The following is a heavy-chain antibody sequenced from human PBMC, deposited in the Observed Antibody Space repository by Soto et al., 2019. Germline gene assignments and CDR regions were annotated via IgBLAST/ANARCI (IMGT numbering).Heavy chain of an antibody. CDR2: IYWDDDK. CDR1: GFSLSASGVG. J-gene: IGHJ4*02. V-gene: IGHV2-5*02. D-gene: IGHD3-3*01. Sequence: SGPTLVNPTQTLTLTCTFSGFSLSASGVGVGWVRQPPGKALEWLALIYWDDDKRYSPSLKSRLTITKDTSKNQVVLTMTNMDPVDTATYYCAHLNTSGYYFDYWGQGALVTVSS. CDR3: AHLNTSGYYFDY.